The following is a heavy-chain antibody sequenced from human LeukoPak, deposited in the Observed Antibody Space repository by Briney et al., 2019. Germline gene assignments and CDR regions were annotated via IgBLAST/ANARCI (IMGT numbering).Heavy chain of an antibody. V-gene: IGHV1-18*01. D-gene: IGHD4-17*01. CDR1: GYTFTSYG. CDR3: ARDLTVTTMYFQH. Sequence: ASAKVSCRASGYTFTSYGISWVRQAPGQGLEWMGWISAYNGHTNYAQKLQGRVTMTTDTSTSTAYMELRSLRSDDTAVYYCARDLTVTTMYFQHWGQGTLVTVSS. J-gene: IGHJ1*01. CDR2: ISAYNGHT.